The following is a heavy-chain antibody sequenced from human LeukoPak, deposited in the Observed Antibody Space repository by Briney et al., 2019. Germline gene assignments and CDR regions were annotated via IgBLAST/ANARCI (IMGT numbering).Heavy chain of an antibody. J-gene: IGHJ5*02. Sequence: PSETLSLTCTVSGGSISSYYWSWIRQPAGKGLEWIGRIYTSGSTNYNPSLKSRVTMSVDTSKNQFSLKLSSVTAADTAVYHCARIHGSGSYYNPQNWFDPWGQGTLVTVST. CDR3: ARIHGSGSYYNPQNWFDP. V-gene: IGHV4-4*07. CDR1: GGSISSYY. CDR2: IYTSGST. D-gene: IGHD3-10*01.